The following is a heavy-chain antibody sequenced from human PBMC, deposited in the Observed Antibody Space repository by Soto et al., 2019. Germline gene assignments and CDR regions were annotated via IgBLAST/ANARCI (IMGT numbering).Heavy chain of an antibody. CDR2: INSGGSNI. V-gene: IGHV3-74*03. D-gene: IGHD2-21*02. Sequence: GGSLRLSCAASGVNLRNYWMHWVRQAPGKGLVWVSRINSGGSNIKYADSVKGRFTISRDNAKNSLYLQMNSLRAEDTAVYYCAVEASYCGGDCYFDYWGQGTLVTVSS. CDR1: GVNLRNYW. J-gene: IGHJ4*02. CDR3: AVEASYCGGDCYFDY.